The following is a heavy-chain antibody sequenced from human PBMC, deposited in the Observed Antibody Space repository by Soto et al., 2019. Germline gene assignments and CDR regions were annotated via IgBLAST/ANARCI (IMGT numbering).Heavy chain of an antibody. CDR2: ISYDGSNK. D-gene: IGHD2-2*01. Sequence: GGSLRLSCAASGFTFSSYGMHWVRQAPGKGLEWVAVISYDGSNKYYADSVKGRFTISRDNSKNTLYLQMNSLRAEDTAVYYCAKRDTTSPRGAFDIWGQGTMVTVSS. CDR1: GFTFSSYG. V-gene: IGHV3-30*18. CDR3: AKRDTTSPRGAFDI. J-gene: IGHJ3*02.